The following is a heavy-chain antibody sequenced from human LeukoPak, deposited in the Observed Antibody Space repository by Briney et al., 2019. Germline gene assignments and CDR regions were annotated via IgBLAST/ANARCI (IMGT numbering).Heavy chain of an antibody. CDR1: GFTFSSYA. Sequence: PGGSLRLSCAASGFTFSSYAMSWVRQAPGKGLEWVSGISGSGGSTYYADSVKGRLTIFRDNSKNTLYLQMNSLRAEDTAVYYCAKYRDILTGFDYWGQGTLVTVSS. CDR3: AKYRDILTGFDY. CDR2: ISGSGGST. D-gene: IGHD3-9*01. V-gene: IGHV3-23*01. J-gene: IGHJ4*02.